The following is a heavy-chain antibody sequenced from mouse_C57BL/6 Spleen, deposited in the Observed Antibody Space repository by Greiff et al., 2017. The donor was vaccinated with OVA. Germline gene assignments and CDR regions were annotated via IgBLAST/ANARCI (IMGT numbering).Heavy chain of an antibody. CDR3: SRYYGSSSYYFDY. CDR2: IYPGDGDT. D-gene: IGHD1-1*01. V-gene: IGHV1-82*01. Sequence: QVQLQQSGPELVKPGASVKISCKASGYAFSSSWMNWVKQRPGKGLEWIGRIYPGDGDTNYNGKFKGKATLTADKSSSTAYMQLSSLTSEDSAVYIWSRYYGSSSYYFDYWGQGPTLPVSS. CDR1: GYAFSSSW. J-gene: IGHJ2*01.